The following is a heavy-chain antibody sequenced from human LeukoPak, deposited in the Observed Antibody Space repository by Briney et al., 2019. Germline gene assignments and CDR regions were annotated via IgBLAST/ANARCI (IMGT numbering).Heavy chain of an antibody. CDR3: ANQLWFGELSSGPSDY. V-gene: IGHV3-23*01. CDR1: GFTLSSYA. CDR2: ISGSGGST. D-gene: IGHD3-10*01. Sequence: GGSLRLSCAASGFTLSSYAMSWVRQAPGKELEWVSAISGSGGSTYYADSVKGRFTISRDNSKNTLYLQMNSLRAEDTAVYYCANQLWFGELSSGPSDYWGQGTLVTVSS. J-gene: IGHJ4*02.